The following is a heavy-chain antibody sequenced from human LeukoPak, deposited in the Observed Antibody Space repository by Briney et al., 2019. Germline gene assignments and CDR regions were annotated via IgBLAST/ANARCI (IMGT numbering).Heavy chain of an antibody. CDR2: INHSGST. V-gene: IGHV4-34*01. J-gene: IGHJ3*02. CDR1: GGSFSGYY. D-gene: IGHD2-15*01. CDR3: CSYGLDAFDI. Sequence: SETLSLTCAVYGGSFSGYYWSWIRQPPGKGLEWIGEINHSGSTNYNPSLKSRVTISVDTSKNQFSLKLSSVTAADTAVYYCCSYGLDAFDIWGQGTMVPSLQ.